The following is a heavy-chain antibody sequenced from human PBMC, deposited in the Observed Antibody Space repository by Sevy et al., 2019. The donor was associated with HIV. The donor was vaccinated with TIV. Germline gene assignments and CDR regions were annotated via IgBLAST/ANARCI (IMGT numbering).Heavy chain of an antibody. J-gene: IGHJ4*02. D-gene: IGHD6-19*01. Sequence: GGSLRLSCAASGFTFSNAWMSWVHQAPGKGLEWVGRIKSKTDGGTTDYAAPVKGRFTISRDDSKNTLYLQMNSLKTEDTAVYYCTTGKYSSGWYYFDYWGQGTLVTVSS. CDR3: TTGKYSSGWYYFDY. CDR1: GFTFSNAW. CDR2: IKSKTDGGTT. V-gene: IGHV3-15*01.